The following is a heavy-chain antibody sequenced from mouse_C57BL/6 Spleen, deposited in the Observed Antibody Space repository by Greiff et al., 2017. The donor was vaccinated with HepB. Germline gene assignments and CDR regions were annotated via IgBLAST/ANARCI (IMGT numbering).Heavy chain of an antibody. Sequence: DVMLVESGGGLVKPGGSLKLSCAASGFTFSSYAMSWVRQTPEKRLEWVATISDGGSYTYYPDNVKGRFTISRDNAKNNLYLQMSHLKSEDTAMYYCARVYGYDNYYAMDYWGQGTSVTVSS. J-gene: IGHJ4*01. CDR2: ISDGGSYT. D-gene: IGHD2-2*01. V-gene: IGHV5-4*03. CDR1: GFTFSSYA. CDR3: ARVYGYDNYYAMDY.